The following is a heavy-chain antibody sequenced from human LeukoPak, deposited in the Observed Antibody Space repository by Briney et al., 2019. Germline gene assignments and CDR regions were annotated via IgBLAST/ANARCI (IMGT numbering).Heavy chain of an antibody. V-gene: IGHV1-45*01. J-gene: IGHJ3*02. CDR3: VNGGTYAFDI. CDR2: ITPLNGDT. Sequence: GASVKVSCKSSGYTFTYRYLHWVRQAPGQALEWMGWITPLNGDTNYPQRFQDRVTITRDGSMSTAYMELRSLRSEDTAIYYCVNGGTYAFDIWGPGTMVTVSS. CDR1: GYTFTYRY. D-gene: IGHD3/OR15-3a*01.